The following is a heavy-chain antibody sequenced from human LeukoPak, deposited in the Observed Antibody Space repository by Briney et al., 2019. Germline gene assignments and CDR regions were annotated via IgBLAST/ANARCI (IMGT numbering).Heavy chain of an antibody. CDR2: IYSGGST. V-gene: IGHV3-66*01. Sequence: GGSLRLSCAASGFTFSDYYMSWIRQAPGKGLEWVSVIYSGGSTYYADSVKGRFTISRDNSKNTLYLQMNSLRAEDTAVYYCARDRVGGPLDYWGQGTLVTVSS. CDR1: GFTFSDYY. CDR3: ARDRVGGPLDY. D-gene: IGHD3-16*01. J-gene: IGHJ4*02.